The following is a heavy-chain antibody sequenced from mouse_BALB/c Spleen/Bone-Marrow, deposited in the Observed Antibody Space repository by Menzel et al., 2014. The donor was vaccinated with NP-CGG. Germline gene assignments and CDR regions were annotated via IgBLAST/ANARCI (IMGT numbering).Heavy chain of an antibody. CDR3: TREGAY. CDR1: GYTFNSYY. J-gene: IGHJ3*01. Sequence: VKLQESGAELVKPGASVKLSCKASGYTFNSYYMYWVKERPGQGLEWIGEINASNGDTNFNEKFKSKATMTVDKSSSTAYTQLSSLTSEDSAVYYCTREGAYWGQGTLVTVSA. CDR2: INASNGDT. V-gene: IGHV1S81*02.